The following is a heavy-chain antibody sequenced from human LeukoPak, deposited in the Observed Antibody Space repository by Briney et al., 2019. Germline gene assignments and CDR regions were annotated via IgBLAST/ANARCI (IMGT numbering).Heavy chain of an antibody. CDR1: GFTLSSYG. CDR3: AREAFYKSGWYSLFGH. V-gene: IGHV3-23*01. J-gene: IGHJ4*02. CDR2: ISGSGGSI. Sequence: GGSLRLSCAASGFTLSSYGMGWVRQAPGKGLEWVSVISGSGGSIYYADSVKGRFTISRDNSKNTLYLQMNSLRVEDTAIYYCAREAFYKSGWYSLFGHWGQGTLVTVS. D-gene: IGHD6-19*01.